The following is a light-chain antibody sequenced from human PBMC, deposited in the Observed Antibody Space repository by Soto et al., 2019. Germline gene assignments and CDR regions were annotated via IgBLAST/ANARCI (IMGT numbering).Light chain of an antibody. CDR3: CSLTTSHTYV. V-gene: IGLV2-14*01. J-gene: IGLJ1*01. CDR1: GSDVGGYDL. Sequence: QSALTQPASVSGSPGQSITISCTGSGSDVGGYDLVSWYQQYPGKAPRLIIYAVDNRPSGVSDRFSGSKSGNTASLTISGLQADDEADYYCCSLTTSHTYVFGSGTKVTVL. CDR2: AVD.